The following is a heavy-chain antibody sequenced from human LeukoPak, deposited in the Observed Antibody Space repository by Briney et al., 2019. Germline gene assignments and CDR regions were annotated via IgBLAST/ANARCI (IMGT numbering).Heavy chain of an antibody. J-gene: IGHJ4*02. CDR2: IYSGGST. D-gene: IGHD6-19*01. CDR1: GFTVSSNY. Sequence: GGSLRLSCAASGFTVSSNYMSWVRQAPGKGLEWVSVIYSGGSTYYADSVKGRFTISRDNSKNTLYLQMNSLRAEDTAVYYCARDTPYSSGWDGWGGFDYWGQGTLVTVSS. CDR3: ARDTPYSSGWDGWGGFDY. V-gene: IGHV3-53*01.